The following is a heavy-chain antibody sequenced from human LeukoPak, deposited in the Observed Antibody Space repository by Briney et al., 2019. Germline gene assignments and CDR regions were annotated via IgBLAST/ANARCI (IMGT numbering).Heavy chain of an antibody. V-gene: IGHV1-2*02. CDR1: GYTFTDYF. D-gene: IGHD3-10*01. CDR3: ATRGGVLLWFGELLGDAFDI. Sequence: ASVKVSCKPSGYTFTDYFIHWVRQAPGQGLEWMGWINPHSGGTNYIQKFQGRVTMTRDTSISTAYMELSRLRSEDTAVYYCATRGGVLLWFGELLGDAFDIWGQGTMVTVSS. J-gene: IGHJ3*02. CDR2: INPHSGGT.